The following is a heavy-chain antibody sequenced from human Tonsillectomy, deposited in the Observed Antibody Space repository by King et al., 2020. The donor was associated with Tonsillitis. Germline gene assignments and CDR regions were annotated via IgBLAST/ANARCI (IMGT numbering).Heavy chain of an antibody. V-gene: IGHV3-21*01. CDR1: GFTFSSYS. D-gene: IGHD1-1*01. J-gene: IGHJ5*02. CDR3: ARDGTERSGNWFDP. CDR2: ISCSSSYI. Sequence: VQLVESGGGLVKPGGSLRLYWAASGFTFSSYSMNWVRQAPGKGLEWVASISCSSSYIFYAYSVKGRFTISRDNAKNLLYLQMNSLRAEDTAVYYCARDGTERSGNWFDPWGQGTLVTVSS.